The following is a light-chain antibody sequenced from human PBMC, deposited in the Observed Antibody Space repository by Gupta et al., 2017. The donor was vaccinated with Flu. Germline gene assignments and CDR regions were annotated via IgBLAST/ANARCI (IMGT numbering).Light chain of an antibody. CDR1: KSVSSY. J-gene: IGKJ2*01. V-gene: IGKV3-11*01. CDR2: DAS. CDR3: QQRSNWPFSYT. Sequence: RATLSCRASKSVSSYLAWYQQKPGQAPRLLIYDASSRATGIPARFSGSGSGTDFTLTISSLESEDFALYYCQQRSNWPFSYTFGQGTKLEIK.